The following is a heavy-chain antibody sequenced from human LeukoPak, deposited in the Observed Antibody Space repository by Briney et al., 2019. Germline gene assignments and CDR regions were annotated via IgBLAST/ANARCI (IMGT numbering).Heavy chain of an antibody. CDR2: ISKEGNNK. CDR3: ARDHYYSSWTYRDY. CDR1: GFTFSDYA. V-gene: IGHV3-30*03. Sequence: AGGSLRLSCAASGFTFSDYAMHWVRQAPGKGLEWVAVISKEGNNKYYVDSVKGRFTISRDNSKNTLYLQMDSLRAEDTAVFYCARDHYYSSWTYRDYWGQGTLVTVSS. D-gene: IGHD3-10*01. J-gene: IGHJ4*02.